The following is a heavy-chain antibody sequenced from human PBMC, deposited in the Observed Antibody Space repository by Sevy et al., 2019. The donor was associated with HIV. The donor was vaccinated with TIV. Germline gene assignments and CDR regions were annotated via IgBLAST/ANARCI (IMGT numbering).Heavy chain of an antibody. D-gene: IGHD3-16*01. CDR1: GGSISSVNW. Sequence: SETLSLTCAVSGGSISSVNWWHWVRQPRGKGLEWIGEIYHSGYTNYNPSLKSRVTISVDNSKNQFSLNLNSVTAADTAVYYCARGGETPRGFDPWGQGSLVTVSS. CDR3: ARGGETPRGFDP. J-gene: IGHJ5*02. V-gene: IGHV4-4*02. CDR2: IYHSGYT.